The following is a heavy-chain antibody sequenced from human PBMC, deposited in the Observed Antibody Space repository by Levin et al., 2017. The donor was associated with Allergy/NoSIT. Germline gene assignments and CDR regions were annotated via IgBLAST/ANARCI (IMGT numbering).Heavy chain of an antibody. Sequence: SETLSLTCAVYGGSISDYFWSWIRQPPGKGLEWIWEISHSVSTNSNPSLHSRVTISVDTSKNQFSLKLRSVTAADTAVYYCATVRELLFGSWGQGTLVTVSS. J-gene: IGHJ4*02. CDR2: ISHSVST. V-gene: IGHV4-34*01. CDR3: ATVRELLFGS. D-gene: IGHD1-26*01. CDR1: GGSISDYF.